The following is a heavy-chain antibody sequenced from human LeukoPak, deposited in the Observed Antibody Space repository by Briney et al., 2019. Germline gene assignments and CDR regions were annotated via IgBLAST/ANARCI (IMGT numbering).Heavy chain of an antibody. V-gene: IGHV3-7*01. CDR1: GFTFSSYW. D-gene: IGHD3-10*01. Sequence: GGSLRLSCAASGFTFSSYWMSWVRQAPGKGLEWVANIKQDGSEKYYVDSVKGRFTISRDNAKNSLYLQMNSLRAEDTAVYYCARVGYYYGSGSYGASDIWGQGTMVTVSS. J-gene: IGHJ3*02. CDR3: ARVGYYYGSGSYGASDI. CDR2: IKQDGSEK.